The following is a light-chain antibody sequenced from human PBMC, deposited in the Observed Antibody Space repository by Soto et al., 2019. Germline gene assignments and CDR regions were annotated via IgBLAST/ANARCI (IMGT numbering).Light chain of an antibody. J-gene: IGKJ2*01. CDR3: QQRNSYPRT. Sequence: DIQLTQSPSFLSSSVGYVCTISCGASHGINIFLAWFQQKPGKAPNLLISAASTLQSGVPSRFSGSGSETEFTLTITSLQPEDSATYYCQQRNSYPRTFGQGTKVDIK. CDR2: AAS. V-gene: IGKV1-9*01. CDR1: HGINIF.